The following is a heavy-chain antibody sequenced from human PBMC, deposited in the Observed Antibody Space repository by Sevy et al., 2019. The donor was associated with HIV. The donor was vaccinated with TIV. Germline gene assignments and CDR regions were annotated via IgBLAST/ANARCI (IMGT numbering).Heavy chain of an antibody. Sequence: ASVKVSCKASGYTFSSYRISWVRQAPGQGLEWMGWISAYNGNTNYAQKLQGRVTVTTDTSTSTAYMELRSLRSDDTAGYYCAREGTIFGVVITDYYYYGMDVWGQGTTVTVSS. CDR3: AREGTIFGVVITDYYYYGMDV. J-gene: IGHJ6*02. V-gene: IGHV1-18*01. D-gene: IGHD3-3*01. CDR2: ISAYNGNT. CDR1: GYTFSSYR.